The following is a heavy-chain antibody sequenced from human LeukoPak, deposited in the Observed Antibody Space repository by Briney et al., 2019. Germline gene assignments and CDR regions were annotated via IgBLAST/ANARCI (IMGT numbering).Heavy chain of an antibody. CDR3: ARRNKLWWFDP. D-gene: IGHD1/OR15-1a*01. CDR1: GYTFTGYY. V-gene: IGHV1-2*02. J-gene: IGHJ5*02. CDR2: INPSSGGT. Sequence: ASVKVSCKASGYTFTGYYMHWVRQAPGQGLEWMGWINPSSGGTNYAQKFQGRVTMTRDTSISTAYMELSRLRSDDTAVYYCARRNKLWWFDPWGQGTLVTVSS.